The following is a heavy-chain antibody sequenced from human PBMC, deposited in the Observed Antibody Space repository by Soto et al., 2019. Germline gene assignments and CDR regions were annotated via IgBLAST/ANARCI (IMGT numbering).Heavy chain of an antibody. J-gene: IGHJ4*02. V-gene: IGHV4-34*01. CDR1: GGSFSSYY. D-gene: IGHD3-9*01. CDR2: INQGGST. CDR3: APVRNFDKLFSL. Sequence: SETLSLTCAVDGGSFSSYYWSWIRQPPGKGLEWIGEINQGGSTTYNPSLKSRVTMSLDTSKNQYFLKLNSVTAAGTAVYYCAPVRNFDKLFSLWGQGTPVTVSS.